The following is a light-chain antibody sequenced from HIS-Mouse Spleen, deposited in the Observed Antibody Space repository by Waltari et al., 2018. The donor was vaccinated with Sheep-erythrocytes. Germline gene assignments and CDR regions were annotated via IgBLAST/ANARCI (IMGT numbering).Light chain of an antibody. CDR2: EVS. Sequence: QSALTQPPSASGSPGQSVTISCTGTSSDVGGYNYVSWYQQHPGKAPKLMISEVSTRPSGVPDRFSGAKSGNTASLTVSGLQAEDEADYYCSSYAGSNNWVFGGGTKLTVL. J-gene: IGLJ3*02. CDR3: SSYAGSNNWV. V-gene: IGLV2-8*01. CDR1: SSDVGGYNY.